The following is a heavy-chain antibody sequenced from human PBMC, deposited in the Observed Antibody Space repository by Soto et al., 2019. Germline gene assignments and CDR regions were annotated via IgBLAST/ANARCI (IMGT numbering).Heavy chain of an antibody. CDR1: GGSFSSYY. V-gene: IGHV4-34*01. Sequence: PSETLSLICAVYGGSFSSYYWSWIRQPPGKGLEWIGEVDHSGNTIYNPSLKNRVTMSVDTSKNQFSLKLSSVTAADTAVYYCASENSRFTIFDIWGQGTMVTVSS. D-gene: IGHD3-16*01. CDR3: ASENSRFTIFDI. J-gene: IGHJ3*02. CDR2: VDHSGNT.